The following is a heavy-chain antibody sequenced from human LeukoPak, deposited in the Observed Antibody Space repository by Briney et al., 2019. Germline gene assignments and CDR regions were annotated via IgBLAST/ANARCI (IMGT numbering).Heavy chain of an antibody. CDR2: LHYSGST. D-gene: IGHD1-1*01. CDR3: ASWGGPTTGRGSRFYYYGMDV. J-gene: IGHJ6*02. Sequence: MTSETLSLTCTVSGASVISDNYYWSWIRQPPGKGLEWIGHLHYSGSTNYNPSLQSRVTILRDTSKNQFSLNLRSVTAADTALYSCASWGGPTTGRGSRFYYYGMDVWGRGTTVVVSS. CDR1: GASVISDNYY. V-gene: IGHV4-61*01.